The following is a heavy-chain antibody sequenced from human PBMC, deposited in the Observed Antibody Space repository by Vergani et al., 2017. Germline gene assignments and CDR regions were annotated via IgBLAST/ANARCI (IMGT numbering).Heavy chain of an antibody. CDR2: IGYEGRSK. Sequence: VQLVETGGGVVQPGGSLRLYCAASGFSFNTYGAHWVRQAPGKGLEWVAFIGYEGRSKYNVDSVKGRFTISSDTSKKTLSLQMRSLRTDDTAVYYCAKDGRKNSDYGYFDYWGQGTLVTVSS. J-gene: IGHJ4*02. D-gene: IGHD4-17*01. CDR1: GFSFNTYG. CDR3: AKDGRKNSDYGYFDY. V-gene: IGHV3-30*02.